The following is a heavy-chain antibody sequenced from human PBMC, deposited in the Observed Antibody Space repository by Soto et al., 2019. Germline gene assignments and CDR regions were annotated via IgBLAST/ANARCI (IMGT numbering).Heavy chain of an antibody. CDR2: INHSGST. J-gene: IGHJ4*02. D-gene: IGHD3-3*01. CDR1: GGSFSGYY. CDR3: ARGARPLITIFGVVIPRRVYYFDY. Sequence: QVQLQQWGAGLLKPSETLSLTCAVYGGSFSGYYWSWIRQPPGKGLEWIGEINHSGSTNYNPSLKSRVTISVDTSKNQFSLKLSSVTAADTAVYYCARGARPLITIFGVVIPRRVYYFDYWGQGTLVTVSS. V-gene: IGHV4-34*01.